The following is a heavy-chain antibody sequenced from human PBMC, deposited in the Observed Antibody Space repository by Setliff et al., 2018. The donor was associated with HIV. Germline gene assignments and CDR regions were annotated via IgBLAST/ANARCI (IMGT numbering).Heavy chain of an antibody. D-gene: IGHD6-13*01. J-gene: IGHJ2*01. V-gene: IGHV4-59*08. CDR2: IYYSGST. Sequence: SETLSLTCAVSGGSISSYYWSWIRQPPGKGLEWIGYIYYSGSTNYNPSLKSRVTISVDTSKNQFSLKLSSVTAADTAVYYCARLCIAAAGTRSIPWYFDLWGRGTLVTVSS. CDR1: GGSISSYY. CDR3: ARLCIAAAGTRSIPWYFDL.